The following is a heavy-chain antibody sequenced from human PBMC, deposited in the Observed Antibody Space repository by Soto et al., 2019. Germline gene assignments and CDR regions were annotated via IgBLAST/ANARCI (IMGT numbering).Heavy chain of an antibody. J-gene: IGHJ4*02. CDR2: IIPILGIA. CDR1: GGTFSSYP. V-gene: IGHV1-69*04. Sequence: QVQLVQSGAEVKKPGSSVKVSCKASGGTFSSYPISWVRQAPGQGLEWMGRIIPILGIANYAQKFQGRVTITADKSTSTAYMELSSLRSEDTAVYYCARECSGGSCYPKHWGQGTLVTVSS. CDR3: ARECSGGSCYPKH. D-gene: IGHD2-15*01.